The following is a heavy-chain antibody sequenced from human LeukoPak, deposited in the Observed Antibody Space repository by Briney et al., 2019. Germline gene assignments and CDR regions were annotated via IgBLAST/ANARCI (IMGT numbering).Heavy chain of an antibody. Sequence: SETLSLTCTVSGGSISSGSYYWSWIRQPAGKGLEWIGRISTSGSTNYNPSLTSRITISVDTSKNQFSLNLSSVTAVDTAVYYCARAASQAFDYWGQGTLVTVSS. J-gene: IGHJ4*02. V-gene: IGHV4-61*02. CDR2: ISTSGST. CDR1: GGSISSGSYY. CDR3: ARAASQAFDY.